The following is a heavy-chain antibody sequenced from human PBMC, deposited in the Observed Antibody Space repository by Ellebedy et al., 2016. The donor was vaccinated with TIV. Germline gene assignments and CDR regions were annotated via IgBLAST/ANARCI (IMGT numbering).Heavy chain of an antibody. V-gene: IGHV3-7*03. CDR1: GITFSLNW. Sequence: PGGSLTLSCAASGITFSLNWMYWVRQAPGKGLAWVANIKEDGIEEYYVDSVKGRFTISRDNAKNSLYLQMNSLRAEDTAVYYCVRDLHWSYFDWGQGTLVTVSS. D-gene: IGHD1-26*01. CDR3: VRDLHWSYFD. CDR2: IKEDGIEE. J-gene: IGHJ4*02.